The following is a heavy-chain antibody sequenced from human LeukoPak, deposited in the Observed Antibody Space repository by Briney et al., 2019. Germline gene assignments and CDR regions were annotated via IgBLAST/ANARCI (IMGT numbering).Heavy chain of an antibody. CDR3: AREVPMLTSDYSFDL. D-gene: IGHD4-17*01. CDR1: GFIFSDFY. J-gene: IGHJ2*01. CDR2: ISSSGFTI. V-gene: IGHV3-11*04. Sequence: GGSLRLSCTTSGFIFSDFYMSWIRQAPGKGLEWVSCISSSGFTIYYADSLKGRFSTSRDNAKQSLYLQMDSLRVEDTAVYYCAREVPMLTSDYSFDLWGRGTLVTVSS.